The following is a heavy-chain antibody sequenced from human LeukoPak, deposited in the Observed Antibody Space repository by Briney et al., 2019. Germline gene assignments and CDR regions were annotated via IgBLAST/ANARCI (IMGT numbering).Heavy chain of an antibody. V-gene: IGHV1-2*02. J-gene: IGHJ5*02. CDR3: ARNTARSSVWFDP. Sequence: ASVKVSCKASGYTFTGYYMHWVRQAPGQGLEWMGWINPNSGGTNYAQKFQGRVTMTRDTSISTAYMELSRLRSDDTAVYYCARNTARSSVWFDPWGQGTLVTVSS. CDR1: GYTFTGYY. CDR2: INPNSGGT. D-gene: IGHD6-6*01.